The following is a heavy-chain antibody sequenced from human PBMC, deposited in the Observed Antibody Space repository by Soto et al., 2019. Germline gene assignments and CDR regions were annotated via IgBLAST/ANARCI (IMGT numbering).Heavy chain of an antibody. CDR3: ARRPGGYYYDSSGYTAPFDY. V-gene: IGHV4-31*03. Sequence: SETLSLTCTVSGGSISSSSYYWSWIRQHPGKGLEWIGYIYYSGSTYYNPSLKSRVTISVDTSKNQFSLKLSSVTAADTAVYYCARRPGGYYYDSSGYTAPFDYWGQGTLVTVSS. J-gene: IGHJ4*02. D-gene: IGHD3-22*01. CDR1: GGSISSSSYY. CDR2: IYYSGST.